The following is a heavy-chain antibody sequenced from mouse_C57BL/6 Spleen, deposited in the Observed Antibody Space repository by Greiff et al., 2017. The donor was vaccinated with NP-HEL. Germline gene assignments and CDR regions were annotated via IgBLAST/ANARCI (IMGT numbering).Heavy chain of an antibody. Sequence: VHVKQSGAELVRPGASVKLSCTASGFNIKDYYMHWVKQRPEQGLEWIGRIDPEDGDTEYAPKFQGKATMTADTSSNTAYLQLSSLTSEDTAVYYCTRSYYYGSSYDYWGQGTTLTVSS. J-gene: IGHJ2*01. CDR2: IDPEDGDT. V-gene: IGHV14-1*01. CDR3: TRSYYYGSSYDY. D-gene: IGHD1-1*01. CDR1: GFNIKDYY.